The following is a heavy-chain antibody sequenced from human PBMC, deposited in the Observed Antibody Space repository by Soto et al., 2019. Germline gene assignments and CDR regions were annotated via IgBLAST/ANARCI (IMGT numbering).Heavy chain of an antibody. Sequence: SETLSLTCTVSGGSISSSSYYWGWIRQPPGKGLEWIGSIYYSGSTYYNPSLKSRVTISVDTSKNQFSLKLSSVTAADTAVYYCSGGYCTNGVCPRLGYWGQGTLVTAPQ. CDR3: SGGYCTNGVCPRLGY. D-gene: IGHD2-8*01. CDR2: IYYSGST. V-gene: IGHV4-39*01. J-gene: IGHJ4*02. CDR1: GGSISSSSYY.